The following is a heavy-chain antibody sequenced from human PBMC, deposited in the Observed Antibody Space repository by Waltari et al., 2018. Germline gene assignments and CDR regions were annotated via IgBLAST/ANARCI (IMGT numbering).Heavy chain of an antibody. CDR3: GRDRGVDTVWF. CDR2: IRPHNGNT. J-gene: IGHJ4*02. D-gene: IGHD5-18*01. Sequence: QVQLVQSGAEVKKPGSSVKVSCKASGGTFSSYAISWVRQAPGQGLEWMGRIRPHNGNTKYLQKFQGRVTMTTDTSTRTAYMELRSLRSDDTAVYYCGRDRGVDTVWFWGQGTLVTVSS. V-gene: IGHV1-18*01. CDR1: GGTFSSYA.